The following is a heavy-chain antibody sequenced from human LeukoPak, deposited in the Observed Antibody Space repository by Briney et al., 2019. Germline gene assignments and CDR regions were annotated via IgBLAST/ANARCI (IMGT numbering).Heavy chain of an antibody. V-gene: IGHV4-39*01. Sequence: SETLSLTCTVSGGSISSSSYYWGWIRQPPGKGLGWIGSIYYSGSTYYNPSLKSRVTISVDTSKNQFSLKLSSVTAADTAVYYCARLSAPSYYDFWSGYYMGYFDYWGQGTLVTVSS. CDR2: IYYSGST. D-gene: IGHD3-3*01. CDR1: GGSISSSSYY. CDR3: ARLSAPSYYDFWSGYYMGYFDY. J-gene: IGHJ4*02.